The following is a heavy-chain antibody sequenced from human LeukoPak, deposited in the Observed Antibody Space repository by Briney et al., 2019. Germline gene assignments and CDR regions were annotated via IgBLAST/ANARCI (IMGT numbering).Heavy chain of an antibody. V-gene: IGHV1-2*06. CDR3: AREGRYYYDSSGAMHAFDI. CDR2: INPNSGGT. J-gene: IGHJ3*02. CDR1: GYTFTGYY. D-gene: IGHD3-22*01. Sequence: GASVKVSCKASGYTFTGYYMHWVRQAPGQGLEWMGRINPNSGGTNYAQKFQGRVTMTRDTSISTAYMELSRLRSEDTAVYYCAREGRYYYDSSGAMHAFDIWGQGTMVTVSS.